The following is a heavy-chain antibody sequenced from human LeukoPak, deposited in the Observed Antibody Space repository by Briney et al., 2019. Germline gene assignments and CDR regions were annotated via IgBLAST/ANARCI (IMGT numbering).Heavy chain of an antibody. CDR1: GYIFTTYG. CDR2: ISVFNGNT. CDR3: AREGGSSSSEVY. J-gene: IGHJ4*02. Sequence: ASVKVSCKASGYIFTTYGISWVRQAPGQGLEWMGWISVFNGNTNYAQKLQGRVTMTRDTSTSTVYMELRNLRSDDTAVYYCAREGGSSSSEVYWGQGTLVTVSS. V-gene: IGHV1-18*01. D-gene: IGHD6-6*01.